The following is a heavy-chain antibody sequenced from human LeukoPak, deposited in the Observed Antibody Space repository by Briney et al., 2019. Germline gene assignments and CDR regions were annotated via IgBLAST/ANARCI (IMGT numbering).Heavy chain of an antibody. CDR1: GYTFTGYY. J-gene: IGHJ4*02. D-gene: IGHD2-2*01. CDR2: INPNSGGT. V-gene: IGHV1-2*02. CDR3: ATEGPVVPAAVVY. Sequence: ASVKVSCKASGYTFTGYYMHWVRQATGQGLEWMGWINPNSGGTNYAQKFQGRVTMTRDTSISTAYMELSRLRSDDTAVYYCATEGPVVPAAVVYSGQGTLVTVSS.